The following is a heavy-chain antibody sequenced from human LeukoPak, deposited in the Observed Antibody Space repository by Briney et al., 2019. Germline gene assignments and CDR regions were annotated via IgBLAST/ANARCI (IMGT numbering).Heavy chain of an antibody. CDR1: GYSISSGYY. CDR2: IYHSGST. J-gene: IGHJ4*02. V-gene: IGHV4-38-2*02. D-gene: IGHD3-9*01. Sequence: SETLSLTCTVSGYSISSGYYWGWIRQPPGKGLEWIGSIYHSGSTYYNPSLKSRVTISVDTSKNQFSLKLSSVTAADTAVYYCAARALQDYDILTGYYITSIDYWGQGTLVTVSS. CDR3: AARALQDYDILTGYYITSIDY.